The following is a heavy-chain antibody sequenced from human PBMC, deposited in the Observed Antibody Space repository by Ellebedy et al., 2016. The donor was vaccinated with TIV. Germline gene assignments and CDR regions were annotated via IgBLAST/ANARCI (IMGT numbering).Heavy chain of an antibody. Sequence: PGGSLRLSCTDSGFPSSTYSMHWVLRAPGNGLEWVSYISGCGNTQYYTDSVKGRFTISRDNAKNSRYLHMNSLRAEDTAVYYCARVRSVYYYMDLWGKGTTVTVSS. J-gene: IGHJ6*03. D-gene: IGHD2-8*01. CDR1: GFPSSTYS. CDR3: ARVRSVYYYMDL. V-gene: IGHV3-48*04. CDR2: ISGCGNTQ.